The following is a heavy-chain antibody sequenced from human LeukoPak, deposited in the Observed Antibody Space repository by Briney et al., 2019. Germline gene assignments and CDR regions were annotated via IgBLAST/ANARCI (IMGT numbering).Heavy chain of an antibody. Sequence: SETLSLTCTVSGGSISSSSYYWGWIRQPPGKGLEWIGSIYYSGSTYYNPSLKSRVTISVDTSKNQFSLKLSSVTAADTAVYYCARGGYFDSSGPCDYWGQGTLVTVSS. J-gene: IGHJ4*02. V-gene: IGHV4-39*07. CDR2: IYYSGST. CDR3: ARGGYFDSSGPCDY. CDR1: GGSISSSSYY. D-gene: IGHD3-22*01.